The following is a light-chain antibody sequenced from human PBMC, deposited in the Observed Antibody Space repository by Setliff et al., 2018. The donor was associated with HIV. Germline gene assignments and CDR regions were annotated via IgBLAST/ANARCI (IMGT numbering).Light chain of an antibody. J-gene: IGLJ1*01. CDR2: EVS. Sequence: QSVLTQPASVSGSPGQSITISCTGTRSDVGGYNSVSWYQRHPGKVPKVLIYEVSNRPSGVSNRFSGSKSGNTASLTISGLQADDEADYYCSSYTTTSATVFGTGTKVTVL. CDR1: RSDVGGYNS. CDR3: SSYTTTSATV. V-gene: IGLV2-14*03.